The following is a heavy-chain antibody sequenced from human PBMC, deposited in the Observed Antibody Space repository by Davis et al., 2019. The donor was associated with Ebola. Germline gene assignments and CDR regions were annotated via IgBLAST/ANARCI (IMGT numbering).Heavy chain of an antibody. CDR3: ARDSDGGNLSLGY. CDR2: IYSAGST. J-gene: IGHJ4*02. V-gene: IGHV3-53*01. D-gene: IGHD4-23*01. Sequence: GESLKISCAASGFTVSSNYMSWVRQAPGKGLEWVSVIYSAGSTYYADSVKGRFTISRDNSKNTLYLQMNSLRAEDTAVYYCARDSDGGNLSLGYWGQGTLVTVSS. CDR1: GFTVSSNY.